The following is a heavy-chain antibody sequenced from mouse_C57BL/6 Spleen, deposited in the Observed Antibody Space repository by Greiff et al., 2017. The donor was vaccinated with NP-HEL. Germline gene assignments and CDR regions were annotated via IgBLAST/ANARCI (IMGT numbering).Heavy chain of an antibody. V-gene: IGHV1-61*01. D-gene: IGHD2-4*01. J-gene: IGHJ4*01. CDR1: GYTFTSYW. CDR3: ARSGRLRYYYAMDY. CDR2: IYPSDSET. Sequence: QVQLQQPGAELVRPGSSVKLSCKASGYTFTSYWMDWVKQRPGQGLEWIGNIYPSDSETHYNQKFKDKATLTVDKSSSTAYMQLSSLTSEDSAVYYCARSGRLRYYYAMDYWGQGTSVTVSS.